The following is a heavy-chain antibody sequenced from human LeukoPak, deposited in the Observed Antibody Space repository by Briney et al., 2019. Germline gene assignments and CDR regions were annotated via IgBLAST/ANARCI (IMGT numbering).Heavy chain of an antibody. D-gene: IGHD3-22*01. Sequence: ASVKVSCKASGYTFTSYGISWVRQAPGQGLEWMGWISAYNGNTNYAQKLQGRVTMTTDTSTSTAYMELRSLRSDDTAVYYCARVYDSGGYYLHYFDYWGQGTLVTVSS. CDR3: ARVYDSGGYYLHYFDY. CDR1: GYTFTSYG. J-gene: IGHJ4*02. V-gene: IGHV1-18*01. CDR2: ISAYNGNT.